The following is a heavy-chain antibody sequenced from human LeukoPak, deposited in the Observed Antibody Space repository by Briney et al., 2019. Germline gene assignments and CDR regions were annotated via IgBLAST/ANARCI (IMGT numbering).Heavy chain of an antibody. CDR2: TYYRSKWYN. CDR1: GDRVSSNSAA. CDR3: ARAQVVAATPYYYYYYGMDV. J-gene: IGHJ6*02. Sequence: SQTLALTCAISGDRVSSNSAAWNWIRQSPSRGLEWLGRTYYRSKWYNDYAVSVTSRIPPNPDTSKNQFSLQLNSVTPEDTAVYYCARAQVVAATPYYYYYYGMDVWGQGTTVTVSS. V-gene: IGHV6-1*01. D-gene: IGHD2-15*01.